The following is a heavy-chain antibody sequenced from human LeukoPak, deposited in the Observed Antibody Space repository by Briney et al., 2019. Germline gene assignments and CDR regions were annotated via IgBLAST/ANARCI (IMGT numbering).Heavy chain of an antibody. CDR2: MNPNSGNT. V-gene: IGHV1-8*03. CDR1: GYTFTSYD. Sequence: ASVKVSCKASGYTFTSYDINWVRQATGQGLEWMGWMNPNSGNTGYAQKFQGRVTITRNTSISTAYMELSSLGSEDTAVYYCARGRKHRGTMVRGVMRGYYFDYWGQGTLVTVSS. J-gene: IGHJ4*02. CDR3: ARGRKHRGTMVRGVMRGYYFDY. D-gene: IGHD3-10*01.